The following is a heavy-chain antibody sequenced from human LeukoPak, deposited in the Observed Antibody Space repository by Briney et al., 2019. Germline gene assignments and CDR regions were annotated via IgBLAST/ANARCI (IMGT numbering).Heavy chain of an antibody. J-gene: IGHJ6*02. CDR1: GFTFSNYA. CDR3: AKDVLYSNPYYYYYGMDV. CDR2: ISGSGGST. Sequence: GGSLRLSCAASGFTFSNYAMSWVRQAPGKGLEWVSAISGSGGSTYYADSVKGRFTISRDNSKNTLYLQMNSLRAEDTAVYYCAKDVLYSNPYYYYYGMDVWGQGTTVTVSS. D-gene: IGHD4-4*01. V-gene: IGHV3-23*01.